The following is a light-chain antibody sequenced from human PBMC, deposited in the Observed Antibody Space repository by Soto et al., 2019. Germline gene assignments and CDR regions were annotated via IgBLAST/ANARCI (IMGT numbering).Light chain of an antibody. CDR1: SSDVGGYNH. CDR2: EVT. Sequence: QSVLTQPASVSGSPGQSITISCTGTSSDVGGYNHVSWYQIHPGKAPKLIIYEVTSRPSGVSYRFSGSKSGNSASLTISGLQAEDDADYYCRSYPSSSSYGFGGGTKV. J-gene: IGLJ1*01. CDR3: RSYPSSSSYG. V-gene: IGLV2-14*01.